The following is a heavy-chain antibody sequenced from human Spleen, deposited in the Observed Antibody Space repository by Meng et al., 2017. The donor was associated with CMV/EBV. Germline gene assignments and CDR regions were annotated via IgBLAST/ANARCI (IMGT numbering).Heavy chain of an antibody. Sequence: APSGFTFSASYFSWLRQAPGKGLEWISYISSSGSTIYYADSVKGRFTVSRDNAKKLLYLQMNSLRAEDTAVYYCARDRYYGSGTYYYWGQGTLVTVSS. CDR2: ISSSGSTI. CDR1: GFTFSASY. D-gene: IGHD3-10*01. V-gene: IGHV3-11*01. CDR3: ARDRYYGSGTYYY. J-gene: IGHJ4*02.